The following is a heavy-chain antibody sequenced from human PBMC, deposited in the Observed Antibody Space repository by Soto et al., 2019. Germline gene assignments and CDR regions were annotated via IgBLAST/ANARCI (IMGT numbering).Heavy chain of an antibody. V-gene: IGHV4-59*01. CDR1: GGSISSYY. J-gene: IGHJ4*02. CDR3: ARASVVRGIDY. CDR2: IYYSGST. D-gene: IGHD3-10*01. Sequence: SETLSLTCTVSGGSISSYYWSWIRQPPGKGLEWIGYIYYSGSTNYNPSLKSRVTISVDTSKNQFSLKLSSVTAADTAVYYCARASVVRGIDYWGQGTLVTVSS.